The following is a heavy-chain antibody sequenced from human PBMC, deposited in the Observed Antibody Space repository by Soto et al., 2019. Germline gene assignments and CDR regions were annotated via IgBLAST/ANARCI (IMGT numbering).Heavy chain of an antibody. Sequence: GGSLRLSCAASGFTFSSYAMHWVRQAPGKGLEWVAVISYDGSNKYYADSVKGRFTISRDNSKNTLYLQMNSLRAEDTAVYYCARGHYYGSGSYRVDVWGQGTTVTVSS. CDR1: GFTFSSYA. CDR2: ISYDGSNK. J-gene: IGHJ6*02. D-gene: IGHD3-10*01. V-gene: IGHV3-30-3*01. CDR3: ARGHYYGSGSYRVDV.